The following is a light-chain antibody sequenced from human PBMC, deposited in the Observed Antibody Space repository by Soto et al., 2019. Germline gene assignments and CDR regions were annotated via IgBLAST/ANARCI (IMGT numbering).Light chain of an antibody. CDR3: QKYGSSPET. CDR2: GAS. V-gene: IGKV3-20*01. J-gene: IGKJ2*01. Sequence: EIVLTQSPGTLSLSPGERATLSCRASQSVSSSYLAWYQQKPGQAPRLLIYGASSRATGIPDRFSGSGSGTDFTLTISRLEPEDFAVYYCQKYGSSPETFCQGTKLETK. CDR1: QSVSSSY.